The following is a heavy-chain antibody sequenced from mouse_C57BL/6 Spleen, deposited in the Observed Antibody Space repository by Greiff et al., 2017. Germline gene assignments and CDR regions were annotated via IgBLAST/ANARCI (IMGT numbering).Heavy chain of an antibody. CDR3: ARSDYGSSYYFDY. Sequence: EVQVVESGGGLVKPGGSLKLSCAASGFTFSSYAMSWVRQTPEKRLEWVATISDGGSYTYYPDNVKGRFTISRDNAKNNLYLQMSHLKSEDTAMYYCARSDYGSSYYFDYWGQGTTLTVSS. J-gene: IGHJ2*01. V-gene: IGHV5-4*01. CDR1: GFTFSSYA. D-gene: IGHD1-1*01. CDR2: ISDGGSYT.